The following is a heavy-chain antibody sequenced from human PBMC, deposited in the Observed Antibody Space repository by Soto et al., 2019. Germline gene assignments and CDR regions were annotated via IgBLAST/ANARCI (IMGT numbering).Heavy chain of an antibody. CDR1: GFSFSTYG. D-gene: IGHD2-21*02. V-gene: IGHV3-30*18. CDR3: AKDLVTSWYFDL. J-gene: IGHJ2*01. Sequence: QVQLVESGGGVVQPGRSLRLSCAASGFSFSTYGMHWVRQAPGKGLEWLAFISTEGFNKYYADAVKGRFTTSRDDSNNTLHLQMDSLRAEDTAVYYCAKDLVTSWYFDLWGRGTLVAVSS. CDR2: ISTEGFNK.